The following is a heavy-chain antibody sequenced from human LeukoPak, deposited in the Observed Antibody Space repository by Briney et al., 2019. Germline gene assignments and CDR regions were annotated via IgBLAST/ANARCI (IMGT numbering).Heavy chain of an antibody. CDR1: GFTFSSYA. J-gene: IGHJ4*02. Sequence: GGSLRLSCAASGFTFSSYAMHWVRQAPGKGLEWVAVISYDGSNKYYADSVKGRFTISRDNSKNTLYLQMNSLRAEDTAVYYCASTGGDYRLWGDYWGQGTLVTVSS. D-gene: IGHD4-17*01. CDR2: ISYDGSNK. CDR3: ASTGGDYRLWGDY. V-gene: IGHV3-30*04.